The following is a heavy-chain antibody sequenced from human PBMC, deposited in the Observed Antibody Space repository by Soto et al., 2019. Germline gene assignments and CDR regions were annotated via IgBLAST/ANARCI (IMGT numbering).Heavy chain of an antibody. D-gene: IGHD2-21*02. CDR3: AREGDGGNFSDY. CDR2: IIPIFGTA. V-gene: IGHV1-69*13. Sequence: ASVKVSCKASGGTFSSYAISWVRQAPGQGLEWMGGIIPIFGTANYAQKFQGRVTITADESTSTAYMELGSLRSEETAVYYCAREGDGGNFSDYWGQGTLVTVSS. J-gene: IGHJ4*02. CDR1: GGTFSSYA.